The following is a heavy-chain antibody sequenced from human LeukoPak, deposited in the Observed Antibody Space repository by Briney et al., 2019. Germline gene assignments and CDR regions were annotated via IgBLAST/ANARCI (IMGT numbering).Heavy chain of an antibody. V-gene: IGHV3-53*01. Sequence: GSLRLSCAASAFTISSNYMSWHRQAPGKGLEWGSDTYSGGSTNYADSVKDRFTIARHNSKNTLYLQMNSLRAEDTAVYYCARERAELLWFGEYYYYGMDVWGQGTTVIVSS. J-gene: IGHJ6*02. CDR1: AFTISSNY. CDR2: TYSGGST. D-gene: IGHD3-10*01. CDR3: ARERAELLWFGEYYYYGMDV.